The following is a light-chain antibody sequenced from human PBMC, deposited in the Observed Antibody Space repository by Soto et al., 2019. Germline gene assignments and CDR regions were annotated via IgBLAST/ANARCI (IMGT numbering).Light chain of an antibody. V-gene: IGKV1-17*01. CDR1: QGIIND. Sequence: DIQMTQSPSSLSASVGDIVTITCRASQGIINDLGFYQQKPGKAPKRLIYAASSFQSGCPSIFSCSLSVTEITITISSLQPEEFATYYCLQHNSYPPTFGQGTKVDIK. J-gene: IGKJ1*01. CDR2: AAS. CDR3: LQHNSYPPT.